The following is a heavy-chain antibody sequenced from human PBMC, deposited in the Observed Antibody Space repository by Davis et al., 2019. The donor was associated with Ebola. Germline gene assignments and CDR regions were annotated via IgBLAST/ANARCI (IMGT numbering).Heavy chain of an antibody. D-gene: IGHD1-1*01. CDR2: IIPIFGTA. V-gene: IGHV1-69*13. Sequence: SVKVSCKASGGTFSSYAISWVRQAPGQGLEWMGGIIPIFGTANYAQKFQGRVTITADESTSTAYMELNSLRSDDTAVYYCARGGPSWNPNWFDPWGQGTLVTVSS. CDR3: ARGGPSWNPNWFDP. CDR1: GGTFSSYA. J-gene: IGHJ5*02.